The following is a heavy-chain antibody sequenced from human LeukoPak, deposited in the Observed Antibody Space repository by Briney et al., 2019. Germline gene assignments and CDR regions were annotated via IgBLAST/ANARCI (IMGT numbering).Heavy chain of an antibody. V-gene: IGHV3-30*03. D-gene: IGHD2-2*01. J-gene: IGHJ4*02. CDR3: ARDMGPGTVPAAPGD. CDR1: GFTFSSYG. Sequence: QTGGSLRLSCAAFGFTFSSYGMHWVRQPPGKGPEWVAYTLYDGKTKYYADSVKGRFTISRDNSKNTLYLQMNSLRAEDTAVYYCARDMGPGTVPAAPGDWGQGTLVTVSS. CDR2: TLYDGKTK.